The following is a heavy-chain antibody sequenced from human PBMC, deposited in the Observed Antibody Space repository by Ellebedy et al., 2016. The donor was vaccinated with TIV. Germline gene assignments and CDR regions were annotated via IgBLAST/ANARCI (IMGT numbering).Heavy chain of an antibody. CDR1: GGSISSYY. D-gene: IGHD2-2*01. V-gene: IGHV4-59*05. CDR2: IYYSGST. CDR3: ARHPHLVPAAIYAFDI. J-gene: IGHJ3*02. Sequence: SETLSLTCTVSGGSISSYYWSWIRQPPGKGLEWIGSIYYSGSTYYNPSLKSRVTISVDTSKNQFSLKLSSVTAADTAVYYCARHPHLVPAAIYAFDIWGQGTMVTVSS.